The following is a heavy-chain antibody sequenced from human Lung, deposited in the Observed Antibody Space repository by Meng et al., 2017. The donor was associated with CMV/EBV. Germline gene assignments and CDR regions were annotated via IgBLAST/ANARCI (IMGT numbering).Heavy chain of an antibody. CDR2: INPNSVGT. D-gene: IGHD1-26*01. Sequence: SXXVSXKASGYTFTGYYMHWVRQAPGQGLEWMGWINPNSVGTNDAQKFQGRVTMARDTSISKAYMELSRLRSADTAVYYCARDFFGGLLAWFDPWGQGTLVTVSS. V-gene: IGHV1-2*02. CDR1: GYTFTGYY. J-gene: IGHJ5*01. CDR3: ARDFFGGLLAWFDP.